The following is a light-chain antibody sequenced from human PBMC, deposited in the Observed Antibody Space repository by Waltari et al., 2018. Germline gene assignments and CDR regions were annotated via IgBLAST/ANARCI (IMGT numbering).Light chain of an antibody. CDR1: QSVTRA. CDR2: GAS. Sequence: EIVLTQSPGTLSLSPGESATLSCRTSQSVTRALAWYQQKPGQAPRLLIYGASNRATGIPDMFSCSGSGTDCSLTISSLEPEDFAVYYCQHYLRLPVTFGQGTKVEVK. CDR3: QHYLRLPVT. J-gene: IGKJ1*01. V-gene: IGKV3-20*01.